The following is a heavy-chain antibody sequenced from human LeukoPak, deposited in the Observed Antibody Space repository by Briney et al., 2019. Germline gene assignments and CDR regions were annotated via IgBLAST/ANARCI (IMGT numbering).Heavy chain of an antibody. CDR2: LSGSGNRT. V-gene: IGHV3-23*01. J-gene: IGHJ6*02. CDR3: ARGPPPDTDYYYYYGMDV. CDR1: GFTFSSYA. Sequence: GGSLRLSCAASGFTFSSYAMSWVRQAPGKGLEWVSSLSGSGNRTYYADSVKGRFTVSRDNSKNTLYLHMNSLRAEDTAVYFCARGPPPDTDYYYYYGMDVWGQGTTVTVSS. D-gene: IGHD5-18*01.